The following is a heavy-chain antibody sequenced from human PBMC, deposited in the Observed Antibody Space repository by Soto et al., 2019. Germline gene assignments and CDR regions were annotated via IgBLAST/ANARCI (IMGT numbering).Heavy chain of an antibody. J-gene: IGHJ4*02. Sequence: QVQLVQSGAEVKKPGASVKVSCKASGYTFTTYGISWVRQAPGQGLEWMGWISAYSGSTKFAQKLQGRVTMTTDTSTTTAYMELRSLTYDDTAVYYCARDFTKSSSWPYYFDYWGQGTLVTVSS. V-gene: IGHV1-18*01. CDR1: GYTFTTYG. CDR3: ARDFTKSSSWPYYFDY. CDR2: ISAYSGST. D-gene: IGHD6-13*01.